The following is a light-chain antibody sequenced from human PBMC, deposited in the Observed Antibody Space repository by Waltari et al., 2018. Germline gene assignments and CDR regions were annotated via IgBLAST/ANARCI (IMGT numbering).Light chain of an antibody. CDR1: SSNNGSPYN. J-gene: IGLJ2*01. V-gene: IGLV1-40*01. CDR3: QSYDSGLNGLF. Sequence: QSVLTQPPSVPGAAGKRVTLPCTGSSSNNGSPYNADWYQQVPGRAPKLLIYDDSHRPSGVPDRFSGSKSGTSASLAITGLRAEDEAEYFCQSYDSGLNGLFFGGGTKVTVL. CDR2: DDS.